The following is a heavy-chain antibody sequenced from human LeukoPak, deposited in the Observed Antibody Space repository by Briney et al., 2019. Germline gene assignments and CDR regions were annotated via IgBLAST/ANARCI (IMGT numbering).Heavy chain of an antibody. J-gene: IGHJ5*02. CDR2: IYPGDSDT. Sequence: GESLKISCKGSGYSFTSYWIGWVRQMPGKGLEWMGIIYPGDSDTRYSPSFQGQVTISADKSISTAYLQWSSLKASDPAMYSXXRVALEYSSTTVWFDPWGQGTLVTVSS. CDR3: XRVALEYSSTTVWFDP. D-gene: IGHD6-6*01. CDR1: GYSFTSYW. V-gene: IGHV5-51*01.